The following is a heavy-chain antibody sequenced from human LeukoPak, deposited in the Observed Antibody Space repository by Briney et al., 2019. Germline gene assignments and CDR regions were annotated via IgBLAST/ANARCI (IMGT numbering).Heavy chain of an antibody. CDR1: GYTFSGYW. V-gene: IGHV3-74*01. Sequence: PGGCLRLSCAASGYTFSGYWMPWVRQAPGKGLVWVSRINSDGSSTSYADSVKGRFTISRDNAKNSLYLQMNSLRAEDTALYYCAKASLSSLASSFDYWGQGTLVTVSS. CDR2: INSDGSST. J-gene: IGHJ4*02. D-gene: IGHD6-13*01. CDR3: AKASLSSLASSFDY.